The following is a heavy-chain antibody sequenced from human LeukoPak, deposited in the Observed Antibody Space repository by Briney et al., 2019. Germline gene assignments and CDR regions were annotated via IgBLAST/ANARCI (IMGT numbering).Heavy chain of an antibody. J-gene: IGHJ3*02. CDR3: ANILTTVTPPDAFDI. V-gene: IGHV3-48*03. D-gene: IGHD4-17*01. CDR1: GFTFSSYE. CDR2: ISSSGSTI. Sequence: PGGSLRLSCAASGFTFSSYEMNWVRQAPGKGLEWVSYISSSGSTIYYADSVKGRFTISRDNAKNSLYLQMNSLRAEDTAVYYCANILTTVTPPDAFDIWGQGTMVTVSS.